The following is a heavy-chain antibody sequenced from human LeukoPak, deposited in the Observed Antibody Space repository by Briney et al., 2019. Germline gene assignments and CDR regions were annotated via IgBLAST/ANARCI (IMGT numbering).Heavy chain of an antibody. V-gene: IGHV3-30*18. CDR2: ISYDGRNE. CDR3: ANGQSSGTMGGY. J-gene: IGHJ4*02. D-gene: IGHD3-22*01. CDR1: GFTFSSSG. Sequence: GGSLRLSCAASGFTFSSSGMHWVRQAPSKGLEWVAVISYDGRNEFYADSVKGRFTISRDNSKNTLYLQMNSLRADDTAVYYCANGQSSGTMGGYWGQGTLVTVSS.